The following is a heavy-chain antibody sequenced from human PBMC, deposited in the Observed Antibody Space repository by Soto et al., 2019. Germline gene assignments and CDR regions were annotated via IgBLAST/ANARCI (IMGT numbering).Heavy chain of an antibody. J-gene: IGHJ4*02. CDR3: SREMSTINFDY. D-gene: IGHD4-4*01. Sequence: QVQLVESGGGLVKPGGSLRLSCAASGFTLRDHYMSWIRQAPGKGLEWLSYISSSGFTVDYADSVKGRFTISRDNAKNSLYLQMISLRAEDTAVDYCSREMSTINFDYWGLGTLGTVSS. CDR1: GFTLRDHY. V-gene: IGHV3-11*01. CDR2: ISSSGFTV.